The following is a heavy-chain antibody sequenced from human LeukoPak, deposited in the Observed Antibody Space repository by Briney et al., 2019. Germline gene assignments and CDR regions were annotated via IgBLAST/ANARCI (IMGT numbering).Heavy chain of an antibody. Sequence: GASVKVSCKASGYTFTSYYMHWVRQAPGQGLEWMGIINPSGGSTSYAQKFQGRVTMTRDMSTSTVYVELSSLRSEDTAVYYCARDVGSWRVVHYNNWFDPWGQGTLVTVSS. CDR3: ARDVGSWRVVHYNNWFDP. J-gene: IGHJ5*02. CDR2: INPSGGST. V-gene: IGHV1-46*01. CDR1: GYTFTSYY. D-gene: IGHD3-3*01.